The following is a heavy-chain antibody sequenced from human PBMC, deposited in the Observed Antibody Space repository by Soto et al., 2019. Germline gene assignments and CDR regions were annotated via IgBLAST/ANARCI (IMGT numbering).Heavy chain of an antibody. CDR2: ISESAGST. D-gene: IGHD1-1*01. J-gene: IGHJ6*02. CDR3: AKWGNDWDYYYGLNV. V-gene: IGHV3-23*01. Sequence: PGGSLRLSCAASGFTFSSYAMSWVRQAPGKGLQWVSTISESAGSTYYADSVKGRFTISRDSSKSTLYLLMNSLRAEDTAVYFCAKWGNDWDYYYGLNVWGQGTTVTVSS. CDR1: GFTFSSYA.